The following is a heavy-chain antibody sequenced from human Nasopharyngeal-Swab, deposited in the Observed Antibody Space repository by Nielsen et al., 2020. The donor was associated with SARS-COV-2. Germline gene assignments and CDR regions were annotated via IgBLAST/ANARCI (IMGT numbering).Heavy chain of an antibody. D-gene: IGHD4-17*01. Sequence: SQTLSLTCAISGDSVSSRSAAWHWIRQSPSRRLEWLGRTYHRSKWYNDYAVSVKSRITINPDTSKNQFSLHLNSVTLEDTAVYYCARARGAYGDYYYYYYTDVWGKGTTVTVSS. J-gene: IGHJ6*03. V-gene: IGHV6-1*01. CDR2: TYHRSKWYN. CDR1: GDSVSSRSAA. CDR3: ARARGAYGDYYYYYYTDV.